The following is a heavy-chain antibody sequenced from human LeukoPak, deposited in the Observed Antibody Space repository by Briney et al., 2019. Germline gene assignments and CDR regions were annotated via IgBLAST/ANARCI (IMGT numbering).Heavy chain of an antibody. Sequence: GGSLRLSCAASGFTFSRHYMHWVRQAPGKGLEWVSAISGSGGSTYYADSVKGRFTISRDNAKNSLYLQMSSLRAEDTAVYYCARELGYYDSSGYWPSDDRDYWGQGTLVTVSS. D-gene: IGHD3-22*01. CDR3: ARELGYYDSSGYWPSDDRDY. V-gene: IGHV3-48*01. CDR2: ISGSGGST. CDR1: GFTFSRHY. J-gene: IGHJ4*02.